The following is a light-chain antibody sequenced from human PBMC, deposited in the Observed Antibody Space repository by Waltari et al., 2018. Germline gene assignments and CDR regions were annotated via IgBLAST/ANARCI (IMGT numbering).Light chain of an antibody. V-gene: IGKV2-28*01. CDR2: LGS. J-gene: IGKJ1*01. Sequence: DIVVTQSPLSLPVTPGAPASISRRSSQSLLHRNGNNYWDWYLQKPGQSPQLLIYLGSNRASGVPDRFSGSGSGTDFTLRISRVEAEDVGVYYCMQSLQSLWTFGPGTKGEIK. CDR3: MQSLQSLWT. CDR1: QSLLHRNGNNY.